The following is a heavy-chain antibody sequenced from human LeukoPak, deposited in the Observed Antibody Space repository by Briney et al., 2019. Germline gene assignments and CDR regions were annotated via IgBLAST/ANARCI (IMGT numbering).Heavy chain of an antibody. Sequence: PGGSLRLSCAASGFTVSSKYMSWVRQAPGKGPEWVSAIGGSGDSTYYADSVKGRFTISRDNSQNTLYLQMNSLRAEDTAVYYCAKDPLEQLSTIYFQNWGQGTLVTVSS. J-gene: IGHJ1*01. CDR2: IGGSGDST. D-gene: IGHD6-6*01. CDR1: GFTVSSKY. V-gene: IGHV3-23*01. CDR3: AKDPLEQLSTIYFQN.